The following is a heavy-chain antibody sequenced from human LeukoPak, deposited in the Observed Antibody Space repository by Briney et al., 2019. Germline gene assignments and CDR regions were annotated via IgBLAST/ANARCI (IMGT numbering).Heavy chain of an antibody. V-gene: IGHV6-1*01. CDR3: ARDSGSYSSSYRFDS. Sequence: SQTLSLTCAISGDSVSSNSAAWNWIRQSPSRGLEWLGRTYYKSKWYNDYAVSVKSRITINSDTSENQFSLHLNSVTPEDTAVYYCARDSGSYSSSYRFDSWGQGTPVTVSS. CDR2: TYYKSKWYN. D-gene: IGHD6-6*01. CDR1: GDSVSSNSAA. J-gene: IGHJ4*02.